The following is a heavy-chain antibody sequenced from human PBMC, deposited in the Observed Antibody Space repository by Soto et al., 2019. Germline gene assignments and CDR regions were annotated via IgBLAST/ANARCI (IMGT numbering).Heavy chain of an antibody. J-gene: IGHJ6*02. CDR3: ARDSSLTSHGLDV. V-gene: IGHV3-53*01. CDR2: IYTTSLA. Sequence: PGGYLRLSCVAPGFSVESDYMTWVRQAPGKGLEWVSVIYTTSLAYYADSVKGRFTISRDNSKNTLFLQMNGLRPEDTAVYYCARDSSLTSHGLDVWGQGTTVTVSS. CDR1: GFSVESDY. D-gene: IGHD4-17*01.